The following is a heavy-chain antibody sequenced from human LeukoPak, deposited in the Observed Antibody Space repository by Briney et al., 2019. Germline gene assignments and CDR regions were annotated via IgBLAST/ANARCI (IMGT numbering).Heavy chain of an antibody. D-gene: IGHD2-21*01. V-gene: IGHV4-34*01. J-gene: IGHJ4*02. CDR3: ARVKSRKDDY. CDR2: INHSGST. Sequence: SETLSLTCAVYGGSFSGYYWSWIRQPPGKGLEWIGEINHSGSTNYNPSLKSRVTISVDTSKNQFSLKLSSVTAADTAVYYCARVKSRKDDYWGQGTLVTVSS. CDR1: GGSFSGYY.